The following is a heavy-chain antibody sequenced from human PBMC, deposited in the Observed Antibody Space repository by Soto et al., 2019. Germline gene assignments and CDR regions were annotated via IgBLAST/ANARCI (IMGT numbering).Heavy chain of an antibody. D-gene: IGHD3-22*01. Sequence: SVKVSCKASGGTFSSYAISWVRQAPGQGLEWMGGIIPIFGTANYAQKFQGRVTITADESTSTAYMELSSLRSEDTAVYYCARDQEVYYYDSSGYSFDYWGQGTLVTVSS. CDR2: IIPIFGTA. J-gene: IGHJ4*02. CDR3: ARDQEVYYYDSSGYSFDY. CDR1: GGTFSSYA. V-gene: IGHV1-69*13.